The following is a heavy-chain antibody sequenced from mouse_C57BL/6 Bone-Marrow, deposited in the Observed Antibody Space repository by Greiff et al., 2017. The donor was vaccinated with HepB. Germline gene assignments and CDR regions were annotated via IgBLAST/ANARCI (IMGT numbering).Heavy chain of an antibody. D-gene: IGHD1-1*01. J-gene: IGHJ2*01. V-gene: IGHV1-18*01. CDR2: INPNNGGT. Sequence: EVKVVESGPELVKPGASVKIPCKASGYTFTDYNMDWVKQSHGKSLEWIGDINPNNGGTIYNQKFKGKATLTVDKSSSTAYMELRSLTSEDTAVYYCARSGITRLDYWGQGTTLTVSS. CDR3: ARSGITRLDY. CDR1: GYTFTDYN.